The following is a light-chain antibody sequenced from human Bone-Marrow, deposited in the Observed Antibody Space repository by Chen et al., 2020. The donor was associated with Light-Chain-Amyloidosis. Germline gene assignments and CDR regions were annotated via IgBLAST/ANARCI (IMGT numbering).Light chain of an antibody. J-gene: IGLJ3*02. CDR3: QVWDRSSDRPV. Sequence: SYVRTQPSSVSVAPGETATIACGGNNIRSTSVHWYQQTPGHAHLLVVYDDSDRPSGIHERLSGYNYGNTAPLTICRVEAGDEADYYYQVWDRSSDRPVFGGGTKLTVL. V-gene: IGLV3-21*02. CDR2: DDS. CDR1: NIRSTS.